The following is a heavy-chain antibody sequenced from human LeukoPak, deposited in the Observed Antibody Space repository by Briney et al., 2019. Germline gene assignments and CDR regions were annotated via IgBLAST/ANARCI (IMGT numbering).Heavy chain of an antibody. Sequence: SQTLSLTCTVSGGSISSGSYYWSWIRQPPGKGLEWIGYIYYSGSTYYNPSLKSRVTISVDTSKNQFSLKLSSVTAADTAVYYCARVHPYCGGDCYPNWFDPWGQGTLVTVSS. V-gene: IGHV4-30-4*08. J-gene: IGHJ5*02. CDR2: IYYSGST. CDR3: ARVHPYCGGDCYPNWFDP. D-gene: IGHD2-21*02. CDR1: GGSISSGSYY.